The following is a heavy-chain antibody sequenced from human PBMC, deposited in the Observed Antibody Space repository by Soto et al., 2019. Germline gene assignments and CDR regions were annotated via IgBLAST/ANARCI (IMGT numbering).Heavy chain of an antibody. V-gene: IGHV3-53*01. D-gene: IGHD4-17*01. CDR2: IYSGGST. CDR3: GRSYGDGTDYYYYYGMDV. J-gene: IGHJ6*02. Sequence: PGGSLRLSCAASGFTVSSNYMSWVRQAPGKGLEWVSVIYSGGSTYYADSVKGRFTISRDNSKNTLYLQMNSLRAEDTAVYYYGRSYGDGTDYYYYYGMDVWGQGTTVTVSS. CDR1: GFTVSSNY.